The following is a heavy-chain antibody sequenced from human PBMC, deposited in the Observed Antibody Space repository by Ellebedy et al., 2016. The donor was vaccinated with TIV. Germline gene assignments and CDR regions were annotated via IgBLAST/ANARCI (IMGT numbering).Heavy chain of an antibody. CDR3: ATQMSTFHS. CDR1: GFSFSSFW. V-gene: IGHV3-7*01. D-gene: IGHD5-24*01. J-gene: IGHJ5*02. Sequence: GESLKISCAASGFSFSSFWMTWVRQAPGKGLEWVANIKQDGSEKYYVDSVKGRFTISRDNAKNSLYLQMNSLKAEDTAVYYCATQMSTFHSWGQGTLVTVSS. CDR2: IKQDGSEK.